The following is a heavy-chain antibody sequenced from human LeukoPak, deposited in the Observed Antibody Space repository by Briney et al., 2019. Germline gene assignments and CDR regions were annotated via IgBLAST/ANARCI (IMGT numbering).Heavy chain of an antibody. J-gene: IGHJ3*02. V-gene: IGHV4-38-2*02. CDR2: IYHSGST. CDR1: GYSISSGYC. Sequence: PSETLSLTCAVSGYSISSGYCWGWIRQPPGQGLEWIGSIYHSGSTYYNPSLKSRVTISVDTSKNQFSLKLSSVTAADTAVYYCARETLSGYDGNDAFDIWGQGTMVSVSS. CDR3: ARETLSGYDGNDAFDI. D-gene: IGHD5-12*01.